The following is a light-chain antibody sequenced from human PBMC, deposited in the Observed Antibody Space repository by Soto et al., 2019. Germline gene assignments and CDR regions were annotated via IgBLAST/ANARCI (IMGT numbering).Light chain of an antibody. V-gene: IGLV3-21*04. J-gene: IGLJ2*01. CDR1: NIGSKG. CDR3: QVWGSGSAHVV. CDR2: SDT. Sequence: SYELTQPPSVSVAPGKTASISCGGNNIGSKGVHWYQQKPGQAPVLVIYSDTDLPPVIPERFSGSNSANLATLTISRVEAGDEADYYGQVWGSGSAHVVFGGGTKRTVL.